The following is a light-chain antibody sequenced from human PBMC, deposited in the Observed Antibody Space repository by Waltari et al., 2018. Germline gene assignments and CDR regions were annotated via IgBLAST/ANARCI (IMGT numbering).Light chain of an antibody. Sequence: QSALTQPASVSGSPGQSITISCTGNKNDVGAYKFVTWYQRHPGKAPKLILTDVSNRPSGVSHRFSGSKSGNTASLTISGLQAEDEAEYYCTAYTISSTLVFGGGTQLNVL. CDR1: KNDVGAYKF. CDR2: DVS. V-gene: IGLV2-14*03. J-gene: IGLJ3*02. CDR3: TAYTISSTLV.